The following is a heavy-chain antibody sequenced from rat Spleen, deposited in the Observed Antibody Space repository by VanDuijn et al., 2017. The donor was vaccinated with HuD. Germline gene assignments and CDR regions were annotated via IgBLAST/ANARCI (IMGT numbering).Heavy chain of an antibody. CDR1: GFPFNNYW. CDR2: ILTTVGST. V-gene: IGHV5-31*01. D-gene: IGHD1-1*01. Sequence: LQLVGSGGGLVQPGRHLTLLCVAPGFPFNNYWIAWIPPAQGKGLEGVASILTTVGSTYYPDSVKGRFGISKENAKNNGYLQMNNLRSEDKTRYDCASGGSGGLNWFAHWGQGTLVAVSS. J-gene: IGHJ3*01. CDR3: ASGGSGGLNWFAH.